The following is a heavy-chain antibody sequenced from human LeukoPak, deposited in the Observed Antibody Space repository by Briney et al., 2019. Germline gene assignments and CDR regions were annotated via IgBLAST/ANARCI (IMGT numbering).Heavy chain of an antibody. CDR1: GYTFTGYY. V-gene: IGHV1-69*05. D-gene: IGHD2-2*01. J-gene: IGHJ1*01. CDR2: IIPIFGTA. CDR3: ARDRQPYCSSTSCLGGYFQH. Sequence: GASVKVSCKASGYTFTGYYMHWVRQAPGQGLEWMGGIIPIFGTANYAQKFQGRVTITTDESTSTAYMELSSLRSEDTAVYYCARDRQPYCSSTSCLGGYFQHWGQGTLVTVSS.